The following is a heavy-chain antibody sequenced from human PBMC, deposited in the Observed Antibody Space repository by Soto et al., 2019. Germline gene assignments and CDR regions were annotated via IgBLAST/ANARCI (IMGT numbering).Heavy chain of an antibody. CDR2: IYGGGST. J-gene: IGHJ6*03. CDR3: ARAPRLGYCSSTSCYARDYYYYYMDV. D-gene: IGHD2-2*01. Sequence: QLGGSLRLSCAASGFTVSSNYMSWVRQAPGKGLEWVSVIYGGGSTYYADSVKGRFTISRHNSKNTLYLQMNSLRAEDTAVYYCARAPRLGYCSSTSCYARDYYYYYMDVWGKGTTVTVSS. CDR1: GFTVSSNY. V-gene: IGHV3-53*04.